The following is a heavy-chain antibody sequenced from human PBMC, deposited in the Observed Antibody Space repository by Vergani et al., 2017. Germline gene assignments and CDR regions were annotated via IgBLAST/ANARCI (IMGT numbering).Heavy chain of an antibody. CDR3: AGDRYYLGSGRYPYFCYYGLDV. Sequence: EVQLVESGGGLVKRGGSLRLSCAASGFTFSSYSMNWVRQAPGKGLEWVSSISSSSSYIHYSDSLKGRFTISRDNAKSSLYLQMNSLRAEDTGVYYCAGDRYYLGSGRYPYFCYYGLDVWGQGTAVTVSS. J-gene: IGHJ6*02. V-gene: IGHV3-21*01. CDR1: GFTFSSYS. D-gene: IGHD3-10*01. CDR2: ISSSSSYI.